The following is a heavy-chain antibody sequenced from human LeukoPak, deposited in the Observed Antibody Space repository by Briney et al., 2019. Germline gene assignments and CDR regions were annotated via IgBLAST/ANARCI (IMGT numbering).Heavy chain of an antibody. D-gene: IGHD1-26*01. CDR3: ARETEYSGSYVDY. V-gene: IGHV4-59*12. Sequence: SETLSLTCAVYGGSFSGYYWSWIRQPPGKGLEWIGYIYYSGSTSYNPSLKSRVTISVDTSKNQFSLKLSSVTAADTAVYYCARETEYSGSYVDYWGQGTLVTVSS. CDR1: GGSFSGYY. CDR2: IYYSGST. J-gene: IGHJ4*02.